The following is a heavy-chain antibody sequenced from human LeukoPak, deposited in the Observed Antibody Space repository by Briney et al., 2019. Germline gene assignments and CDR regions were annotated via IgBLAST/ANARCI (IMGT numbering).Heavy chain of an antibody. J-gene: IGHJ4*02. CDR1: GYTFTDYY. Sequence: ASVKVSCKTSGYTFTDYYLHWVRQAPGQGLEWMGRIDPNSGGTNYAQKFQVRVTVTRDTSISTVYMELSGLRSDDTAVYYCARVPGPYTTSRFDYWGLGTLVTVSS. V-gene: IGHV1-2*02. CDR2: IDPNSGGT. CDR3: ARVPGPYTTSRFDY. D-gene: IGHD6-13*01.